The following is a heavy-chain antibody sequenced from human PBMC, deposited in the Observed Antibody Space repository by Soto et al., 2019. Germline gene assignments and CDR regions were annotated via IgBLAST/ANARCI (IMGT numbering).Heavy chain of an antibody. CDR1: GFTFSSYA. CDR2: ISGSGGST. V-gene: IGHV3-23*01. CDR3: AKGRRGSSSSSPTSSICSDY. Sequence: GGSLRLSCAASGFTFSSYAMSWVRQAPGKGLEWVSAISGSGGSTYYADSVKGRFTISRDNSKNTLYLQMNSLRAEDTAVYYCAKGRRGSSSSSPTSSICSDYWGQGTLVTVSS. J-gene: IGHJ4*02. D-gene: IGHD6-6*01.